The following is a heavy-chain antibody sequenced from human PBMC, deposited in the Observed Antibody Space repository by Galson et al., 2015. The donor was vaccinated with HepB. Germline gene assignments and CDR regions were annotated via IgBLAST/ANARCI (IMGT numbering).Heavy chain of an antibody. D-gene: IGHD2-21*02. CDR3: SRDACGSDCSFHH. J-gene: IGHJ1*01. CDR1: GFTFSDYV. CDR2: ISYDGSNK. V-gene: IGHV3-30-3*01. Sequence: SLRLSCAASGFTFSDYVMHWVRQAPGKGLEWVAVISYDGSNKYYAASVKGRFTISRDNSNNIMNLQMSSLRAEDTATYYCSRDACGSDCSFHHWGQGILATVAS.